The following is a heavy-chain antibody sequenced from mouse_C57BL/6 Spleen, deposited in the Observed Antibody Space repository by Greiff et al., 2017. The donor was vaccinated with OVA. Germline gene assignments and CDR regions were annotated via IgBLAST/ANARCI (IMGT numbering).Heavy chain of an antibody. J-gene: IGHJ3*01. CDR1: GFTFSSYG. V-gene: IGHV5-6*01. Sequence: EVKLVESGGDLVKPGGSLKLSCAASGFTFSSYGMSWVRQTPDKRLEWVATISSGGSYTYYPDSVKGRFTISRDNAKNTLYLQMSSLKTEDTAMYYCARQGDGYAYWGQGTLVTVSA. CDR2: ISSGGSYT. CDR3: ARQGDGYAY. D-gene: IGHD2-3*01.